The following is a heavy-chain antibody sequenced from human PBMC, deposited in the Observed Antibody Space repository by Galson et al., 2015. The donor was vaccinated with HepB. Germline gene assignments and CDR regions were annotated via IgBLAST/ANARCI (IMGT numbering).Heavy chain of an antibody. CDR1: GYTFTSYA. V-gene: IGHV1-3*01. CDR3: ARAPTVTLFFDY. Sequence: SVKVSCKASGYTFTSYAMHWVRQAPGQRLEWMGWINAGNGNTKYPQKFQGRVTITRDTSASTAYMELSSLRSEDTAVYYCARAPTVTLFFDYWGQGTLVTVSS. J-gene: IGHJ4*02. D-gene: IGHD4-17*01. CDR2: INAGNGNT.